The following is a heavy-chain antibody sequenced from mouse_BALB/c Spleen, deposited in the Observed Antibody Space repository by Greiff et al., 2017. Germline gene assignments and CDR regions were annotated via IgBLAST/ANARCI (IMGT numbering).Heavy chain of an antibody. Sequence: EVKLQQSGAELVRPGALVKLSCKASGFNIKDYYMHWVKQRPEQGLEWIGWIDPENGNTIYDPKFQGKASITADTSSNTAYLQLSSLTSEDTAVYYCARLGNYVDYWGQGTTLTVSS. CDR1: GFNIKDYY. J-gene: IGHJ2*01. CDR3: ARLGNYVDY. V-gene: IGHV14-1*02. CDR2: IDPENGNT. D-gene: IGHD2-14*01.